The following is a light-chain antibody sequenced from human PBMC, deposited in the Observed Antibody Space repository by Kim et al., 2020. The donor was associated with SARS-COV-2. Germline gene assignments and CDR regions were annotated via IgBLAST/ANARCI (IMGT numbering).Light chain of an antibody. V-gene: IGKV3-20*01. Sequence: EIVLTQSPGTLSLSPGERATLSCRASQTLTSSYLAWYQQKHGQAHRLLIYGTSTRATGIAVRFRGSGSGTDFTLTISRLESEDSAVYYYQRYGKSPSYTFGQGTKLEI. J-gene: IGKJ2*01. CDR2: GTS. CDR1: QTLTSSY. CDR3: QRYGKSPSYT.